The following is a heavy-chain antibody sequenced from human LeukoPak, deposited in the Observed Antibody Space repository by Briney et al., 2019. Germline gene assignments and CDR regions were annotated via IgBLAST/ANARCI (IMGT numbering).Heavy chain of an antibody. J-gene: IGHJ6*02. CDR2: IYHSGST. D-gene: IGHD2-15*01. V-gene: IGHV4-4*02. CDR1: GGSISSSNW. CDR3: AKEREYCSSGSCHYDLDV. Sequence: SETLSLTCAVSGGSISSSNWWSWVRQPPGKGLEWIGEIYHSGSTNYNPSLKSRVTISVDTSKNQFSLKLSSVTAADTAVYYCAKEREYCSSGSCHYDLDVWGQGTTVTVSS.